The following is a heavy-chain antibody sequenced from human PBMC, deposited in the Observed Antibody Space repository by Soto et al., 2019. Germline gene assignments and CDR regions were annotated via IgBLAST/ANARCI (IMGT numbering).Heavy chain of an antibody. CDR3: ARGGIIGTPPDY. CDR1: VSSFGAYW. V-gene: IGHV5-51*01. CDR2: IFSGDSDT. Sequence: GESLKISCQGSVSSFGAYWIGWVRQMPRKGLELMGIIFSGDSDTRYSPSFKGKVTNSVNTSINTAYXQWSSLKASDKAIYFCARGGIIGTPPDYWGQGTQVTVCS. D-gene: IGHD1-7*01. J-gene: IGHJ4*02.